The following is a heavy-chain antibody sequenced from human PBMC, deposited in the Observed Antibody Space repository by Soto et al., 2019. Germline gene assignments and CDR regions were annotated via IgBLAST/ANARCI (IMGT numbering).Heavy chain of an antibody. CDR3: ARVPARGMVRGVMADYYYYGMDV. Sequence: PSETLSLTCAVSGGSISSSNWWSWVRQPPGKGLEWIGEIYHSGSTNYNPSLKSRVTISVDKSKNQFSLKLSSVTAADTAVYYCARVPARGMVRGVMADYYYYGMDVWGQGTTVTVSS. D-gene: IGHD3-10*01. CDR1: GGSISSSNW. J-gene: IGHJ6*02. CDR2: IYHSGST. V-gene: IGHV4-4*02.